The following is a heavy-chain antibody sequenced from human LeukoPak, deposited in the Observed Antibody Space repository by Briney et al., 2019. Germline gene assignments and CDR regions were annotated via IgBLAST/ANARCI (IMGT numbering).Heavy chain of an antibody. CDR3: ARGPPGSGGEGVY. Sequence: ASVKVSCKASGYTFTGYYMHWVRQAPGQGLEWMGWINPSGGSTSYAQKFQGRVTMTRDMSTNTVYMELSSLRSEDTAVYYCARGPPGSGGEGVYWGQGTLVTVSS. D-gene: IGHD3-16*01. CDR1: GYTFTGYY. J-gene: IGHJ4*02. CDR2: INPSGGST. V-gene: IGHV1-46*01.